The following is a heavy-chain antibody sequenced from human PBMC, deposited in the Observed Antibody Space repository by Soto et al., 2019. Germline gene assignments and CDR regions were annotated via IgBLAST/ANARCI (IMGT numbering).Heavy chain of an antibody. D-gene: IGHD2-2*01. V-gene: IGHV4-31*03. CDR1: GGSISSGGYY. J-gene: IGHJ5*02. Sequence: PSETLSLTCTVSGGSISSGGYYWSWIRQHPGKGLEWIGYIYYSGSTYYNPSLKSRVTISVDTSKNQFSLKLSSVTAADTAVYYCARDGSVVPAALGGGWFDPWGQGTLVTVSS. CDR3: ARDGSVVPAALGGGWFDP. CDR2: IYYSGST.